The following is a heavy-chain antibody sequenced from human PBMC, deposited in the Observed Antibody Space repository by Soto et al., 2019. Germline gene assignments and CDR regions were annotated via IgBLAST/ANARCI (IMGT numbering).Heavy chain of an antibody. CDR2: IIPIFGTA. CDR3: ARGGDTMIVVDDAFDI. Sequence: QVQLVQSGAEVKKPGSSVKVSCKASGGTFSSYAISWVRQAPGQGLEWMGGIIPIFGTANYAQKFQGRVTIGAVESTSTAYMELSSLRSEDPAVYYCARGGDTMIVVDDAFDIWGQGTMVTLSS. V-gene: IGHV1-69*01. CDR1: GGTFSSYA. D-gene: IGHD3-22*01. J-gene: IGHJ3*02.